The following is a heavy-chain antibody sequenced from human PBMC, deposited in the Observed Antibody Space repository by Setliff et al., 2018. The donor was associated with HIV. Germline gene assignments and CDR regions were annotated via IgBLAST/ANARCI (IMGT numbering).Heavy chain of an antibody. J-gene: IGHJ4*01. CDR3: ARGGGITWRSYSFDY. Sequence: SETLSLTCAVYGGSFSGYYWSWIRQPPGKGLEWIGEINHSGGTNYNPSLKSRVTVSVDTSKKQFSLRLSSVSAADTALYYCARGGGITWRSYSFDYWGHGTLVTVSS. V-gene: IGHV4-34*01. D-gene: IGHD3-10*01. CDR2: INHSGGT. CDR1: GGSFSGYY.